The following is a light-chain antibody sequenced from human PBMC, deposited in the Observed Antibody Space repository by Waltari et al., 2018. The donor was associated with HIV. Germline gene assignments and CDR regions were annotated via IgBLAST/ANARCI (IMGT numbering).Light chain of an antibody. CDR3: QSTHSRGTYVV. Sequence: SYELTQPPSVSVSPGQTARITCSGDALPTQYAYWYQQKPGQAPVLVIYKDTERHSGIPERFSGASSGTTVTLTISGVQAEDEASYYCQSTHSRGTYVVFGGGTKLTVL. CDR2: KDT. J-gene: IGLJ2*01. CDR1: ALPTQY. V-gene: IGLV3-25*03.